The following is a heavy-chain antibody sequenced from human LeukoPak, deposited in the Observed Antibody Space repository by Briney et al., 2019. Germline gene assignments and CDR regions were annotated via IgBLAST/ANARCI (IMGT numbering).Heavy chain of an antibody. CDR2: IWYDGSNK. J-gene: IGHJ4*02. V-gene: IGHV3-33*01. D-gene: IGHD1-26*01. CDR1: GFTFSSYG. Sequence: PGGSLRLSCAASGFTFSSYGMHWVRQAPGKGLEWVAVIWYDGSNKYYADSAKGRFTISRDNSKNTLYLQMNSLRAEDTAVYYCAREPLIQEPYYFDYWGQGTLVTVSS. CDR3: AREPLIQEPYYFDY.